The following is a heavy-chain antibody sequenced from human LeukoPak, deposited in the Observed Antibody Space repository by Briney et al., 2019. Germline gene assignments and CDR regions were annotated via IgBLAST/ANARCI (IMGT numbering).Heavy chain of an antibody. V-gene: IGHV4-31*03. Sequence: ASETLSLTCTVSGGSISSGGYYWSWIRQHPGKGLEWIGYIYYSGSTYYNPSLRSRVTISVDTSKNQFSLKLSSVTAADTAVYFCARRRVVVASTDGASGAFDIWGQGTMVTVSS. CDR2: IYYSGST. CDR1: GGSISSGGYY. CDR3: ARRRVVVASTDGASGAFDI. J-gene: IGHJ3*02. D-gene: IGHD2-15*01.